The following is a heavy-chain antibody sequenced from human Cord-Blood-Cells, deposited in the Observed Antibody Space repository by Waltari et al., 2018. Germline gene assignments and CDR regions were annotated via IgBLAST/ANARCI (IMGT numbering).Heavy chain of an antibody. CDR2: INPNSGGT. Sequence: QVQLVQSGAEVKKPGASVKVSCKASGYTFTGHYMPWVRPAPGQGLEWMGWINPNSGGTNYAQKFQGRVTMTRDTSISTAYMELSRLRSDDTAVYYCARGGIEYSSSLVNPYYFDYWGQGTLVTVSS. CDR1: GYTFTGHY. D-gene: IGHD6-6*01. J-gene: IGHJ4*02. CDR3: ARGGIEYSSSLVNPYYFDY. V-gene: IGHV1-2*02.